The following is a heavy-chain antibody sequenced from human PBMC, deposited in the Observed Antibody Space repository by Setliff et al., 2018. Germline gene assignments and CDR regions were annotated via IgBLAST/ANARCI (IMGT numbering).Heavy chain of an antibody. CDR2: IYPRDSDT. CDR1: GYTFTNNW. D-gene: IGHD5-12*01. J-gene: IGHJ4*02. V-gene: IGHV5-51*01. Sequence: GESLKISCEGSGYTFTNNWIGWVRQMPGKGLEWMGIIYPRDSDTRYSPSFQGQVTISADTSITTAYLQWSSLKASDSAMYYCARFRGGYSAYDWVDYWGQGTLVTVPQ. CDR3: ARFRGGYSAYDWVDY.